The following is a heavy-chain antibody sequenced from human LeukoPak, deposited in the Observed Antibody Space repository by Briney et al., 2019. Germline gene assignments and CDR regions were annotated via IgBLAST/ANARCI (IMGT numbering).Heavy chain of an antibody. J-gene: IGHJ4*02. V-gene: IGHV4-31*03. CDR1: GGSISSGGYY. CDR3: ARGPSQPEGSGPYYFDY. D-gene: IGHD6-19*01. CDR2: IYYSGST. Sequence: SQTLSLTCTVSGGSISSGGYYWSWIRQHPGKGLEWIGYIYYSGSTYYNPFLKSRVTISVDTSKNQFSLKLSSVTAADTAVYYCARGPSQPEGSGPYYFDYWGQGTLVTVSS.